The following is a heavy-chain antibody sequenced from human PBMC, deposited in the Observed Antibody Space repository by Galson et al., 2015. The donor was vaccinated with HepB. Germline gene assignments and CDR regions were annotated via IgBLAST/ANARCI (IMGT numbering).Heavy chain of an antibody. CDR1: GLTVSTNY. D-gene: IGHD4-23*01. Sequence: SLRLSCAASGLTVSTNYMTWVRQAPGKGLEWVSVIYSAGNTFYADSVKGRFTISRDTSKNTLYLQMNSLRAEDTAIYYCSRDAGYGGNFDGAFDFWGQGTMVTVSS. CDR3: SRDAGYGGNFDGAFDF. J-gene: IGHJ3*01. V-gene: IGHV3-53*01. CDR2: IYSAGNT.